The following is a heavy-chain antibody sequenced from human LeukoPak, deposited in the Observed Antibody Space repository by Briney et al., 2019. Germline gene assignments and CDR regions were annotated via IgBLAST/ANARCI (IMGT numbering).Heavy chain of an antibody. CDR3: ARSSIVGATDYFDY. J-gene: IGHJ4*01. D-gene: IGHD1-26*01. V-gene: IGHV4-38-2*02. CDR1: GYSISSGYY. CDR2: IYHSGST. Sequence: TSETLSLTCTVSGYSISSGYYWGWIRQPPGKGLEWIGSIYHSGSTYYNPSLKSRVTRSVDPSKNQFSLKLASGTAADTAVYYCARSSIVGATDYFDYWVQGTLVTVSS.